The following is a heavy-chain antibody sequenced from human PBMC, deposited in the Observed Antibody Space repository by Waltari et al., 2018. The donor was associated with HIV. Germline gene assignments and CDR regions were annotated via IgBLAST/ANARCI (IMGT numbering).Heavy chain of an antibody. CDR3: ARGYYYDSSGHYQFDY. Sequence: QVHLQQWGAGLLKSSETLSLTCAVYVDSFSGYYWNWIRQPPGKGLEWIGEINPGESANYTPSLKSRVSISVDTSKNHFSLNLRSVTAADTAVYYCARGYYYDSSGHYQFDYWGHGSLVTVSS. CDR2: INPGESA. J-gene: IGHJ4*01. D-gene: IGHD3-22*01. CDR1: VDSFSGYY. V-gene: IGHV4-34*01.